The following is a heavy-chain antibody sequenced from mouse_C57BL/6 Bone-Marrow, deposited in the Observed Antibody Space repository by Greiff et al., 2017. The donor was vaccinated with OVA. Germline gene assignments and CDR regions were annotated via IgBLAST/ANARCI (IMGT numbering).Heavy chain of an antibody. CDR1: GYSITSGYD. CDR2: ISYSGST. J-gene: IGHJ1*03. Sequence: EVQLQESGPGMVKPSQSLSLTCTVTGYSITSGYDWHWIRHFPGNKLEWMGYISYSGSTNYNPSLKSRISITHDTSKNHFFLKLNSVTTEDTATYYCARDPGNYWYFDVWGTGTTVTVSS. V-gene: IGHV3-1*01. D-gene: IGHD2-1*01. CDR3: ARDPGNYWYFDV.